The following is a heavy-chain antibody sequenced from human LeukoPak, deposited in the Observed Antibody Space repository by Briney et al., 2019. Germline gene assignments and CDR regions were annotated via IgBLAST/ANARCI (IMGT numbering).Heavy chain of an antibody. Sequence: GGSLRLSCAASGFTFSSYWMSWVRQAPGKGLEWVANIKKDGSEKYYVDSVKGRFTISRDNAKTSLCLQMHSLRAEDTAVYYCARGYGNSGYWGQGNLVTVSS. CDR1: GFTFSSYW. CDR2: IKKDGSEK. V-gene: IGHV3-7*01. D-gene: IGHD4-23*01. J-gene: IGHJ4*02. CDR3: ARGYGNSGY.